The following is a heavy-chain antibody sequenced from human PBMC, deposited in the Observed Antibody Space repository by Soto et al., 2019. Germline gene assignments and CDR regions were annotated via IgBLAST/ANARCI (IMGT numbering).Heavy chain of an antibody. J-gene: IGHJ6*03. V-gene: IGHV3-23*01. CDR3: ARHGASYGDYDYYYYMDV. Sequence: GGSLRLSCAASGFSFSTYTMSWVRRAPGKGLEWVSAISGSGGSPSYADSVQGRFTISRDNPKKTLYLQMNSLRAEDTAVYYCARHGASYGDYDYYYYMDVWGKGTTVTVSS. D-gene: IGHD4-17*01. CDR2: ISGSGGSP. CDR1: GFSFSTYT.